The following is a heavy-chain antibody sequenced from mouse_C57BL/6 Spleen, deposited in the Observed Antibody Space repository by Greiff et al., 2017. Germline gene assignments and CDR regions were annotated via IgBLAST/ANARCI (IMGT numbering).Heavy chain of an antibody. CDR3: ARTENYDGSSYVLTDYAMDY. CDR2: INPSSGYT. D-gene: IGHD1-1*01. CDR1: GYTFTSYW. V-gene: IGHV1-7*01. Sequence: VQLQQSGAELAKPGASVKLSCKASGYTFTSYWMHWVKQRPGQGLEWIGYINPSSGYTKYNQKFKDKATLTADKSSSTAYMQLSSLTYEDSAVYYCARTENYDGSSYVLTDYAMDYWGQGTSVTVSS. J-gene: IGHJ4*01.